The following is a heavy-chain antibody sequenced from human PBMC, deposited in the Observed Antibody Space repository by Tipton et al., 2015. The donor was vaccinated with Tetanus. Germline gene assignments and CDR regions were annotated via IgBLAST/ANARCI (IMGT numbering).Heavy chain of an antibody. CDR1: GASISSAA. J-gene: IGHJ3*01. CDR2: IFHSGSP. CDR3: ARRGYCSSSRCFDAFDL. Sequence: TLSLTCDVSGASISSAAWTWIRQPSGKGLEWIGHIFHSGSPNYNPSLKSRVAISMDTSKNQISLKLSSVTAADTAVYYCARRGYCSSSRCFDAFDLWGQGTMVTVSS. D-gene: IGHD2-2*01. V-gene: IGHV4-30-2*02.